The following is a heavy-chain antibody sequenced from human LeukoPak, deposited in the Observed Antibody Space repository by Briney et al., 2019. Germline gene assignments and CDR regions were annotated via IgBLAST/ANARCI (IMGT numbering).Heavy chain of an antibody. CDR2: INPSVGST. J-gene: IGHJ4*02. CDR1: GYTFSSYY. V-gene: IGHV1-46*03. D-gene: IGHD6-13*01. Sequence: GASVKVSCKASGYTFSSYYMHWVRQAPGQGLEWMGIINPSVGSTSYAQKFQGRVTMTTDTSTSTVYMELSSPRSEDTAVYYCARDQNSRRWEGVLDYGGQGALVTVS. CDR3: ARDQNSRRWEGVLDY.